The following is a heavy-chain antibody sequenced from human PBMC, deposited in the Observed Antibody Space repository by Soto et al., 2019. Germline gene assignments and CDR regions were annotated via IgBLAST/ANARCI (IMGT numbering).Heavy chain of an antibody. CDR3: ALAAAGYFDY. CDR2: ISAYNGNT. Sequence: GASVKVSCKASGYTFTRYGISWVRQAPGQGLEWMGWISAYNGNTNYAQKLQGRVTMTTDTSTSTAYMELRSLRSDDTAVYHCALAAAGYFDYWGQGTLVTVSS. J-gene: IGHJ4*02. V-gene: IGHV1-18*04. D-gene: IGHD6-13*01. CDR1: GYTFTRYG.